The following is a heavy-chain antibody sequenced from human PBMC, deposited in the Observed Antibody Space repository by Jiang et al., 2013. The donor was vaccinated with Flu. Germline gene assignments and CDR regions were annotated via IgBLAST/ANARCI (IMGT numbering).Heavy chain of an antibody. D-gene: IGHD3-10*01. Sequence: SGAEVKKPGASVKVSCKASGYTFTTYYIHWVRQAPGQGLEWMGVINPSDGSTTYAQKFQGRVTMTRDTSTSTVYVEVSSLRSEDTAMYYCAREGYHGGSGNYNDYWGQGTLVTVSS. J-gene: IGHJ4*02. CDR2: INPSDGST. V-gene: IGHV1-46*01. CDR1: GYTFTTYY. CDR3: AREGYHGGSGNYNDY.